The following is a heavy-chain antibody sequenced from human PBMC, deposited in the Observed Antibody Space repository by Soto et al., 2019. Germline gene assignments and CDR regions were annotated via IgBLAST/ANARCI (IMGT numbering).Heavy chain of an antibody. D-gene: IGHD3-9*01. V-gene: IGHV3-23*01. CDR3: AKGPLGDSLTGYYVPYAPCDY. Sequence: EVQVLESGGGLVQPGGSLRLSCAASGFTFRDYAMSWVRQAPGKGLEWVSVMSGSGGSTYYADSVQGRFTISRDDSKNRQYLQMNSQRAEDTGIYYCAKGPLGDSLTGYYVPYAPCDYWGQGTLVTVSS. CDR1: GFTFRDYA. CDR2: MSGSGGST. J-gene: IGHJ4*02.